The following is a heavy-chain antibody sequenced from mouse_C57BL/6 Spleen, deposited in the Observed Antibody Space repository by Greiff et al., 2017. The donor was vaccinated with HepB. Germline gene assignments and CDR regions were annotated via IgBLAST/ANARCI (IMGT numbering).Heavy chain of an antibody. CDR3: AREGITRGYFDV. D-gene: IGHD1-1*01. J-gene: IGHJ1*03. V-gene: IGHV1-59*01. CDR2: IDPSDSYT. CDR1: GYTFTSYW. Sequence: QVQLQQPGAELVRPGTSVKLSCKASGYTFTSYWMHWVKQRPGQGLEWIGVIDPSDSYTNYNQKFKGKATLTVDTSSSTAYMQLSSLTSEDSAVYYCAREGITRGYFDVWGTGTTVTVSS.